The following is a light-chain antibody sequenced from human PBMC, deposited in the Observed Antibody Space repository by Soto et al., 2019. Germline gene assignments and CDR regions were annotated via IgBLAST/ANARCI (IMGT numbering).Light chain of an antibody. J-gene: IGKJ2*01. Sequence: DLQMTQSPSSLSASLGDRVTITCQASQDINNYLVWYQQKPGKAPKLLIFEASSLETGVPSRFSGAASGTDFTFTISSLQPEDIATYYCQQYDTLPPTFGQGTKLEIK. CDR1: QDINNY. CDR2: EAS. CDR3: QQYDTLPPT. V-gene: IGKV1-33*01.